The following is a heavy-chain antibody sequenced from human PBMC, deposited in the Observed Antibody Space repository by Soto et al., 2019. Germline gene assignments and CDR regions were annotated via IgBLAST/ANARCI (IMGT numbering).Heavy chain of an antibody. V-gene: IGHV3-64*01. CDR2: ISSNGVGT. J-gene: IGHJ6*03. Sequence: EVQLAESGGGLAQPGGSLRLSCAASGFTLSGYAMDWVRQAPGKGLEYVSGISSNGVGTYYANSVQGRFTISRDNSKNAVYLQMRTLRLEDMVLYVWARRPRPAFYYMLFW. D-gene: IGHD6-6*01. CDR3: ARRPRPAFYYMLF. CDR1: GFTLSGYA.